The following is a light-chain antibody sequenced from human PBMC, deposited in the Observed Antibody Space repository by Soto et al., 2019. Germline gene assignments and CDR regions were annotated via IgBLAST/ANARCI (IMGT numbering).Light chain of an antibody. CDR2: GAS. V-gene: IGKV3-20*01. CDR1: QSVSSSY. CDR3: QQYDSPPWT. Sequence: EIVLTQSPGTLSLSPGERATLSCRASQSVSSSYLAWYQQKPGQAPRLHIYGASSRATGIPDRFSGSGSGTDFTLTISRLEPEDFAVYYCQQYDSPPWTFGQGTKVEIK. J-gene: IGKJ1*01.